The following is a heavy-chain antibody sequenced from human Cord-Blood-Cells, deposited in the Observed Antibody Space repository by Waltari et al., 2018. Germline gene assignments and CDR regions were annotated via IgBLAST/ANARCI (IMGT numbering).Heavy chain of an antibody. CDR3: AREKYSSSYYFDY. J-gene: IGHJ4*02. D-gene: IGHD6-6*01. Sequence: QVQLVQSGAEVKKPGSSVKVSCKACGGTFSSYAISWVRQAHGQGLEWMGGSSPIFGTANYAQKCQGRVTITADESTSTAYMELSSLRSEDTAVYYCAREKYSSSYYFDYWGQGTLVTVSS. V-gene: IGHV1-69*01. CDR2: SSPIFGTA. CDR1: GGTFSSYA.